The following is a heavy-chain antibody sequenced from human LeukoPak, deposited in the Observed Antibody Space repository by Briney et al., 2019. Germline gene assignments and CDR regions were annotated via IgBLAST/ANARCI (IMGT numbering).Heavy chain of an antibody. CDR3: ARLHYGGNYGFYYSYMDV. V-gene: IGHV4-39*01. D-gene: IGHD4-23*01. CDR1: GGSISSSSSY. Sequence: SETLSLTCTVSGGSISSSSSYWGWIRQPPGKGLEWIGSIYYSGTTYYNPSLKSRVTISVDTSKSQFSLKLSSVTAADTAVHYCARLHYGGNYGFYYSYMDVWGKGTTVTISS. CDR2: IYYSGTT. J-gene: IGHJ6*03.